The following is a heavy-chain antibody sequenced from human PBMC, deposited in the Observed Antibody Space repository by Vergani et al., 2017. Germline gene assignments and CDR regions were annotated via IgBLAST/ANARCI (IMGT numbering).Heavy chain of an antibody. CDR1: GFTFSSYA. V-gene: IGHV3-23*01. CDR3: SKDGAEGTIFGVVSYYYYYMDV. Sequence: EVQLLESGGGLVQPGGSLRLSCAASGFTFSSYAMSWVRQAPGKGLEWVSAISGSGGSTYYADSVKGRFTIARENSKNTLYLQMNSLRAEDTAVYYCSKDGAEGTIFGVVSYYYYYMDVWGKGSTVTVSS. J-gene: IGHJ6*03. D-gene: IGHD3-3*01. CDR2: ISGSGGST.